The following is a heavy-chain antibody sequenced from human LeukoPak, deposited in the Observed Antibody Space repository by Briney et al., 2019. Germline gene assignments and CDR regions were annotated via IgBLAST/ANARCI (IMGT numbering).Heavy chain of an antibody. J-gene: IGHJ4*02. V-gene: IGHV3-66*02. D-gene: IGHD3-22*01. CDR2: IYSGGST. CDR3: ARSDSSGYYPNY. CDR1: GFTVSSNY. Sequence: PGWSLRLSCAASGFTVSSNYMSWVRQAPGKGLEWVSVIYSGGSTYYADSVKGRFTISRDNSKNTLYLQMNSLRAEDTAVYYCARSDSSGYYPNYWGQRTPVTVSS.